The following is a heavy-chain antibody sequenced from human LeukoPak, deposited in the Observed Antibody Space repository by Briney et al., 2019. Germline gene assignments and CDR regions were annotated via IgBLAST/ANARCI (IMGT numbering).Heavy chain of an antibody. J-gene: IGHJ6*03. Sequence: PSETLSLTCTVSGYSISSGYYWGWIRQHPGKGLEWIGSIYHSGSTYYNPSLKSRVTISVDTSKNQFSLKLSSVTAADTAVYYCASPAMAFIDQGRYNYYYYMDVWGKGTTVTVSS. CDR3: ASPAMAFIDQGRYNYYYYMDV. CDR2: IYHSGST. D-gene: IGHD5-18*01. V-gene: IGHV4-38-2*02. CDR1: GYSISSGYY.